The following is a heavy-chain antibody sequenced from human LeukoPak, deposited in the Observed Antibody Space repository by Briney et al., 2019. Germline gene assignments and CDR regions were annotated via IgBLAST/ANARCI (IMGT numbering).Heavy chain of an antibody. V-gene: IGHV4-4*07. Sequence: PSETLSLTCTVSGGSISSYYWSWIRQPAGKGLEWIGRIYTSGSTNYNPSLKSRVTMSVDTSKNQFSLKLSSVTAADTAVYYCAREGLAVHSGSWYPWFDPWGQGTLVTVSS. CDR3: AREGLAVHSGSWYPWFDP. CDR2: IYTSGST. J-gene: IGHJ5*02. D-gene: IGHD6-13*01. CDR1: GGSISSYY.